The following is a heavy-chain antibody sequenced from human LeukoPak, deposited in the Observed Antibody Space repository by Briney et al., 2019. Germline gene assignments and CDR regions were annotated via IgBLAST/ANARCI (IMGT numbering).Heavy chain of an antibody. J-gene: IGHJ5*02. CDR3: ARGPKTGWFDH. Sequence: SQTLSLTCAISGDSISSTSTAWHWIRQSPSGGLEWLGRTYYRSKWYTDYAESVKSRLVINPDTSKNEFSLQMTSVTSSDTAIYFCARGPKTGWFDHWGQGTLVTVSS. CDR2: TYYRSKWYT. V-gene: IGHV6-1*01. D-gene: IGHD3-9*01. CDR1: GDSISSTSTA.